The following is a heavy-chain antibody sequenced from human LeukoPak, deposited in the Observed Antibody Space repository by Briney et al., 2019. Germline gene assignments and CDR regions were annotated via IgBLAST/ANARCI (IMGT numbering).Heavy chain of an antibody. J-gene: IGHJ4*02. CDR2: VFTSGTT. D-gene: IGHD1-7*01. CDR1: GYSVSSGYF. CDR3: VRGGELANY. V-gene: IGHV4-61*02. Sequence: PSETLSLTCTVSGYSVSSGYFWSWIRQPAGKGLEWVGRVFTSGTTNYNPSLQSRITVSVDTSKNQFSLKLSSVTAADTAVYYCVRGGELANYWGRGTLVTVSS.